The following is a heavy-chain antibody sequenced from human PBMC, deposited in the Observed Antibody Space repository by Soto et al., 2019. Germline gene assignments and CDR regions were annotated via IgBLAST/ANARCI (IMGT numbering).Heavy chain of an antibody. CDR3: SRGTSIPASGDY. CDR2: VSAYNGER. Sequence: QVQLVQSGAEVKKPGASVKVSCKASGYTFTNYGINWVRQAPGQGLEWLGWVSAYNGERRYAQRVQGRVIMTTDPSTTTAYMELRSLRSDDTAVYYCSRGTSIPASGDYWGQGTLVTVSS. J-gene: IGHJ4*01. V-gene: IGHV1-18*01. CDR1: GYTFTNYG. D-gene: IGHD6-6*01.